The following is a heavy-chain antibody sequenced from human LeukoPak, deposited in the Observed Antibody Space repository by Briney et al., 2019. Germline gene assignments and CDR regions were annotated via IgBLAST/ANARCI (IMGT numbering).Heavy chain of an antibody. Sequence: ASVKVSCKASGDTFTSYGISWVRQAPGQGLEWMGWISAYNGNTNYAQKLQGRVTMTADTSTSTAYMELRSLRSDDTAVYYCARDFYPRIAAGQNWFDPWGQGTLVTVSS. CDR3: ARDFYPRIAAGQNWFDP. CDR2: ISAYNGNT. CDR1: GDTFTSYG. V-gene: IGHV1-18*01. D-gene: IGHD6-13*01. J-gene: IGHJ5*02.